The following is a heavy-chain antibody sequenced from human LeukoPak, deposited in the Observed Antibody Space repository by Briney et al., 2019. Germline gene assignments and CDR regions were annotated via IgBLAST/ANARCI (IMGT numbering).Heavy chain of an antibody. D-gene: IGHD2-2*01. J-gene: IGHJ4*02. CDR2: ISSSSSYI. V-gene: IGHV3-21*01. Sequence: PGGSLRLSCAASGFTFSSYSMNWVRQAPGKGLEWVSSISSSSSYIYYADSVKGRFTISRDNAKNSLYLQMNSLRAEDTAVYYCARVYRSAAASYYFDYWGQGTLVTVSS. CDR1: GFTFSSYS. CDR3: ARVYRSAAASYYFDY.